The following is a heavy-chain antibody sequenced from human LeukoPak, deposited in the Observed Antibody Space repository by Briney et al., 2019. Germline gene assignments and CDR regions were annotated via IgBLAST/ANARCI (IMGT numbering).Heavy chain of an antibody. V-gene: IGHV1-46*01. CDR3: ARDGSNYYGSGSYYFFDY. D-gene: IGHD3-10*01. Sequence: GASVKVSCKASGYTFTSYSMHWVRQAPGQGLEWMGIINPSGGSTSYAQKFQGRVTMTRDTSTSTVYMELSSLRSEDTAVYYCARDGSNYYGSGSYYFFDYWGQGTLVTVSS. J-gene: IGHJ4*02. CDR1: GYTFTSYS. CDR2: INPSGGST.